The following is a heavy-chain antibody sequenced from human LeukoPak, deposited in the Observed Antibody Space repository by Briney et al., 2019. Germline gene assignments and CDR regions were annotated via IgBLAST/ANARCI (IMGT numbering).Heavy chain of an antibody. D-gene: IGHD5-18*01. CDR2: ISAYNGNT. J-gene: IGHJ4*02. V-gene: IGHV1-18*01. Sequence: ASVKVSCKASGYTFTGYGISWVRQAPGQGLEWMGWISAYNGNTNYAQKLQGRVTMTTDTSTSTAYMELRSLRSDDTAVYYCAREDGTGYSYGYTDYWGQGTLVTVSS. CDR3: AREDGTGYSYGYTDY. CDR1: GYTFTGYG.